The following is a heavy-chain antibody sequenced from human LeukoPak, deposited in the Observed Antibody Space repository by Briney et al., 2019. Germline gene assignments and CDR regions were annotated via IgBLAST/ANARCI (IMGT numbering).Heavy chain of an antibody. D-gene: IGHD4-17*01. CDR3: ARLTTVHPYYYYYYMDV. CDR1: GFTFSSYS. Sequence: GGSLRLSCAASGFTFSSYSMNWVRQAPGKGLEWVSSISSSSSYIYFADSVKGRFTISRDNAKNSLYLQMNSLRAEDTAVYYCARLTTVHPYYYYYYMDVWGKGTTVTVSS. V-gene: IGHV3-21*01. CDR2: ISSSSSYI. J-gene: IGHJ6*03.